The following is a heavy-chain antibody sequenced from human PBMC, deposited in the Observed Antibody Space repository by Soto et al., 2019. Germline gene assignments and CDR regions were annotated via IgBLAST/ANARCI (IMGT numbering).Heavy chain of an antibody. V-gene: IGHV4-30-4*01. CDR2: IYYSGST. CDR3: ARVLRIVVVPAAPGRFDP. CDR1: GGSISSGDYY. J-gene: IGHJ5*02. D-gene: IGHD2-2*01. Sequence: SETLSLTCTVSGGSISSGDYYWSWIRQPPGKGLEWIGYIYYSGSTYYNPSLKSRVTISVDTSKNQFSLKLSSVTAADTAVYYCARVLRIVVVPAAPGRFDPWGQGTLVTVSS.